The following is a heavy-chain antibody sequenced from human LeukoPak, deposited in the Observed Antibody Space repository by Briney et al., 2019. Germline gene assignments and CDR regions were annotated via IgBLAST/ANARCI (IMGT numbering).Heavy chain of an antibody. V-gene: IGHV1-2*02. CDR2: MNPNSGNT. Sequence: ASVKVSCKASGYTFTGYYMHWVRQATGQGLEWMGWMNPNSGNTGYAQKFQGRVTMTRDTSISTAYMELSRLRSDDTAVYYCAREGGRWNGKDYWGQGTLVTVSS. CDR3: AREGGRWNGKDY. D-gene: IGHD4-23*01. CDR1: GYTFTGYY. J-gene: IGHJ4*02.